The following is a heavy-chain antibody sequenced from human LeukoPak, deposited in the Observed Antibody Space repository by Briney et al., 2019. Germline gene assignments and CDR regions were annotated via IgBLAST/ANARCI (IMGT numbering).Heavy chain of an antibody. Sequence: PGGSLRLSCAASGFTFDDYAMHWVRQAPGKGLEWVSGISWNSGSIGYADSVKGRFTISRDNAKNSLYLQMNSLRAEDTALYYCAKAYCSSTSCLHYYYGMDVWGQGTTVTVSS. J-gene: IGHJ6*02. CDR2: ISWNSGSI. D-gene: IGHD2-2*01. CDR3: AKAYCSSTSCLHYYYGMDV. CDR1: GFTFDDYA. V-gene: IGHV3-9*01.